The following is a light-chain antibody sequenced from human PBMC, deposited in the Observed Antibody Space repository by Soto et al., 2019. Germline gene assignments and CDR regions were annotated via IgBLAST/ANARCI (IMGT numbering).Light chain of an antibody. CDR1: QSISANY. V-gene: IGKV3-20*01. J-gene: IGKJ1*01. Sequence: EIVLTQSPGTVSLSPGDRATLSCRASQSISANYLAWYQQKPGQAPRLLIYGVSIRATGIPDRFAGSGSGPDFTLTISRLDPEDFAVYYCHQYGVLPKTFGQGTTVEIK. CDR2: GVS. CDR3: HQYGVLPKT.